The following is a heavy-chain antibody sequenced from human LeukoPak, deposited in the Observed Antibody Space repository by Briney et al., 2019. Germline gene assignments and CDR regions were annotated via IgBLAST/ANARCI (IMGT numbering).Heavy chain of an antibody. J-gene: IGHJ2*01. V-gene: IGHV5-51*01. Sequence: GESLKISCKGSGYSFTSYWIGWVRQMPGKGLEWMGMTYPGDSDTRYSPSFQGQVTISADKSISTAYLQWSSLKASDTAMYYCARHVANYYDSSGYNWYLDLWGRGSLVTDSS. D-gene: IGHD3-22*01. CDR1: GYSFTSYW. CDR3: ARHVANYYDSSGYNWYLDL. CDR2: TYPGDSDT.